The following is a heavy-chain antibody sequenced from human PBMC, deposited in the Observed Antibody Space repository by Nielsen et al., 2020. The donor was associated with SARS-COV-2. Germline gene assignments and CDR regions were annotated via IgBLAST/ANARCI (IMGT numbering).Heavy chain of an antibody. V-gene: IGHV4-59*01. Sequence: SETLSLTCTVSGGSISSYYWCWIRQSPGKGLEWIGYIHYSGTTSYNPSLKSRVTISVDTSKNQFSLKLSSVTAADTAVYYCARAPSPSRFLEWESGDYYYGMDVWGQGTTVTVSS. CDR3: ARAPSPSRFLEWESGDYYYGMDV. CDR1: GGSISSYY. D-gene: IGHD3-3*01. CDR2: IHYSGTT. J-gene: IGHJ6*02.